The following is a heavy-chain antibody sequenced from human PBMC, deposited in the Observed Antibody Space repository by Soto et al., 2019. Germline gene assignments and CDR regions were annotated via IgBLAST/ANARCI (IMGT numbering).Heavy chain of an antibody. CDR3: ARVQIVVVVGGTPADY. J-gene: IGHJ4*02. CDR1: GYIFSTHG. CDR2: INPYNGKI. Sequence: QVQLEQSGAEVKKSGASVKVSCKASGYIFSTHGINWVRQAPGQGLDWMGWINPYNGKINYAQKFQGRVTMTTATSRKTAYMELRSLRSDDTAVYYCARVQIVVVVGGTPADYWGQGTLVTVSS. D-gene: IGHD2-15*01. V-gene: IGHV1-18*01.